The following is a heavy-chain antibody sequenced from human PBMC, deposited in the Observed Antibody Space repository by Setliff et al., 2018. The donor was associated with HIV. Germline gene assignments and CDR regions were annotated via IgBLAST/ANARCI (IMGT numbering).Heavy chain of an antibody. CDR2: IYTSGST. CDR3: ARHSDSWSEDAFDI. Sequence: SETLSLTCSVSGGSINSYYWSWIRQPPGKGLEWIGYIYTSGSTKYNPFLGSRVTISVDPSKNQFSLRLSSVTAADTALYYCARHSDSWSEDAFDIWGQGTMVTVSS. CDR1: GGSINSYY. D-gene: IGHD3-3*01. J-gene: IGHJ3*02. V-gene: IGHV4-4*09.